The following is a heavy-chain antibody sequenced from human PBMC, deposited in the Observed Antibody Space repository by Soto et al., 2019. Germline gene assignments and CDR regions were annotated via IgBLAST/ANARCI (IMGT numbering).Heavy chain of an antibody. J-gene: IGHJ6*02. CDR1: GGTFSSYT. Sequence: QVQLVQSGAEVKKPGSSVKVSCKASGGTFSSYTISWVRQAPGQGLEWMGRIIPILGIANYAQKFQGRVKITADKSTSTAYMELSSLRSEDTAVYYCARDGGYAGPYGMDVWGQGTTVTVSS. D-gene: IGHD2-15*01. CDR3: ARDGGYAGPYGMDV. CDR2: IIPILGIA. V-gene: IGHV1-69*08.